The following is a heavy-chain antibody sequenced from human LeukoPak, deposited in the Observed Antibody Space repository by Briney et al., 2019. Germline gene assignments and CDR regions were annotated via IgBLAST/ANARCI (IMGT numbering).Heavy chain of an antibody. D-gene: IGHD4-17*01. CDR3: ARSDYDLLDAFDI. J-gene: IGHJ3*02. V-gene: IGHV3-30-3*01. CDR1: GFTFSNAW. Sequence: PGGSLRLSCAASGFTFSNAWMNWVRQAPGKGLEWVAVISYDGSNKYYADSVKGRFTISRDNSKNTLYLQMNSLRAEDTAVYYCARSDYDLLDAFDIWGQGTMVTVSS. CDR2: ISYDGSNK.